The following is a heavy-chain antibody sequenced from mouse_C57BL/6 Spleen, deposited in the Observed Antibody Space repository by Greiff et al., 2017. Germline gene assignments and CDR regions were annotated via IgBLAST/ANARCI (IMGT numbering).Heavy chain of an antibody. V-gene: IGHV1-54*01. CDR3: ASQGDYYGSSYGY. CDR2: INPGSGGT. J-gene: IGHJ2*01. Sequence: VKLMESGAELVRPGTSVKVSCKASGYAFTNYLIEWVKQRPGQGLEWIGVINPGSGGTNYNEKFKGKATLTADKSSSTAYMQLSSLTSEDSAVYFCASQGDYYGSSYGYWGQGTTLTVSS. D-gene: IGHD1-1*01. CDR1: GYAFTNYL.